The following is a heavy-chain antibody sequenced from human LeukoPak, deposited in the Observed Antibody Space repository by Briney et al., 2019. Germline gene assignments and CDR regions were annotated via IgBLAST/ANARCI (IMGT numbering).Heavy chain of an antibody. CDR1: GGSISSSNYY. D-gene: IGHD3-16*02. CDR2: IYYSGNT. Sequence: SETLSLTCTVCGGSISSSNYYWGWIRQPPGKGLEWIGTIYYSGNTYYNPSLKSRVTMSVDTSKNQFSLKLSSLTAADTAVYYCASVGLGGSYPAYWGQGTLVTVSS. CDR3: ASVGLGGSYPAY. V-gene: IGHV4-39*01. J-gene: IGHJ4*02.